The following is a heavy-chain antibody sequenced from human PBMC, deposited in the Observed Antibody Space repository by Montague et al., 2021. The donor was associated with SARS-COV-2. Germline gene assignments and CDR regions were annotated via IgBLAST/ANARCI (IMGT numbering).Heavy chain of an antibody. CDR2: IYYNGYT. V-gene: IGHV4-59*01. CDR1: GDSISTYY. D-gene: IGHD3-22*01. CDR3: ARGGATYYYDTSGYVNAFDT. Sequence: SETLSLTCTVSGDSISTYYWSWIRQPPGKGLEWIGYIYYNGYTNXNPSLKSRVTISVDTSKNQFSLRLSSVTAADTAVYFCARGGATYYYDTSGYVNAFDTWGQGTIVTVSS. J-gene: IGHJ3*02.